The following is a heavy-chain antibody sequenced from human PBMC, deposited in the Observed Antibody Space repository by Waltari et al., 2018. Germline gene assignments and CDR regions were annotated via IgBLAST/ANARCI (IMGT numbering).Heavy chain of an antibody. J-gene: IGHJ4*02. CDR3: SAGSVDYYGSGSYSSPSY. D-gene: IGHD3-10*01. CDR1: GFTFTSSA. V-gene: IGHV1-58*02. CDR2: IVVGSGNT. Sequence: QMQLVQSGPEVKKPGTSVKVSCKASGFTFTSSAMQWVRQARGQRLEWIGWIVVGSGNTNYAQKFQERFTITMDMSTSTAYMELISLRSEDTAVYYCSAGSVDYYGSGSYSSPSYWGQGTLVTVSS.